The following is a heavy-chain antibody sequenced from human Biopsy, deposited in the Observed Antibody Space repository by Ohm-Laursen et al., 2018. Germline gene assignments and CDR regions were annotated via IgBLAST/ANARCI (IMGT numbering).Heavy chain of an antibody. CDR2: IYYSGRP. CDR3: AGRPWPNAFDI. J-gene: IGHJ3*02. Sequence: TLSLTCTVPGDSIARYYWTWIRQSPGKGLEWIAYIYYSGRPNYNPSLKGRVVISVDRSRNQFSLKLSSVTAADTAVYYCAGRPWPNAFDIWGQGTMVTVSS. V-gene: IGHV4-59*01. CDR1: GDSIARYY. D-gene: IGHD5-12*01.